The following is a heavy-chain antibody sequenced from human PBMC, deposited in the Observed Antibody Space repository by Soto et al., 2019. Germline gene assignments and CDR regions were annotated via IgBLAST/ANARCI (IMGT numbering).Heavy chain of an antibody. CDR1: GFTFSSYV. CDR2: IWYDGSNK. D-gene: IGHD1-1*01. V-gene: IGHV3-33*01. J-gene: IGHJ6*02. Sequence: PGGSLRLSCAAPGFTFSSYVMHWVRQAPGKGLEGVAVIWYDGSNKYYAGSVKGRFAISRDNSKNTLYLQMNGLRAEDTAVYYCARDGKVQRENYGMDVWGQGTTVTVSS. CDR3: ARDGKVQRENYGMDV.